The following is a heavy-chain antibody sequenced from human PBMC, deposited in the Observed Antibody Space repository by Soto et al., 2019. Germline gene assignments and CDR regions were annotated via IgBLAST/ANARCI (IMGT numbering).Heavy chain of an antibody. CDR1: GYSFTNYW. Sequence: PGESLKISCKGSGYSFTNYWIAWVRQMPGKGLEWMGIIYPGDSDTRYSPSFQGQVTISVDKSISTAFLQWSSLKASDTAIYYCARHVYYDVLKKNYWGQGTLVTVSS. CDR3: ARHVYYDVLKKNY. D-gene: IGHD3-9*01. V-gene: IGHV5-51*01. J-gene: IGHJ4*02. CDR2: IYPGDSDT.